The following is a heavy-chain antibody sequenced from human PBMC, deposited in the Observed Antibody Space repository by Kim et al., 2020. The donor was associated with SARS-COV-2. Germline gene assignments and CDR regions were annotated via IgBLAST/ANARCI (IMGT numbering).Heavy chain of an antibody. CDR1: GGTFSSYA. V-gene: IGHV1-69*13. J-gene: IGHJ5*02. CDR3: ARSPSWTWGLAAAGFEP. Sequence: SVKVSCKASGGTFSSYAISWVRQAPGQGLELMGGIIPIFGTANYAQKFQGRVTITADESTSTAYMELSSLRSEDTAVYYCARSPSWTWGLAAAGFEPWGQGTLVTVSS. CDR2: IIPIFGTA. D-gene: IGHD6-13*01.